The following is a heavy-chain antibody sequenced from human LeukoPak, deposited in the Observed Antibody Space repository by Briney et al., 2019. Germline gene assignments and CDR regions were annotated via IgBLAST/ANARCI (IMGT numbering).Heavy chain of an antibody. CDR1: GYTFTSYD. D-gene: IGHD3-3*01. CDR3: ARDHPYYDFWSGYRNYYGMDV. J-gene: IGHJ6*02. V-gene: IGHV1-8*01. CDR2: MNPNSGNT. Sequence: GASVKVSCKASGYTFTSYDINWVRQAPGQGLEWMGWMNPNSGNTGYAQKFQGRVTMTRNTSISTAYMELSSLRSEDTAVYYCARDHPYYDFWSGYRNYYGMDVWGQGTTVTVSS.